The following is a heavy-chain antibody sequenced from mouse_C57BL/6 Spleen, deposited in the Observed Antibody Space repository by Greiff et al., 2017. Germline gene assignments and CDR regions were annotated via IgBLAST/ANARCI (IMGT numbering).Heavy chain of an antibody. J-gene: IGHJ3*01. CDR1: GYTFTSYW. V-gene: IGHV1-69*01. CDR2: IDPSDSYT. D-gene: IGHD2-12*01. CDR3: ANLRPGFAY. Sequence: VQLQQPGAELVMPGASVKLSCKASGYTFTSYWMHWVKQRPGQGLEWIGEIDPSDSYTNYNQKFKGKSTLTVDKSSSTAYMQLSSLTSEDSAVYYCANLRPGFAYWGQGTLVTVSA.